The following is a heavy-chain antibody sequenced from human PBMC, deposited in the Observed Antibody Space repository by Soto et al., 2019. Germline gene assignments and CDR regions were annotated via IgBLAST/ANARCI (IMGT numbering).Heavy chain of an antibody. V-gene: IGHV3-7*01. Sequence: GGSLRLSCAASGFTFSSYWMSWVRQAPGKGLEWVANIKQDGSEKYYVDSVKGRFTISRDNAKNSLYLQMNSLRADDTAVYYCARDREVRGVNAFDIWGQGTMVTVSS. CDR1: GFTFSSYW. J-gene: IGHJ3*02. CDR3: ARDREVRGVNAFDI. D-gene: IGHD3-10*01. CDR2: IKQDGSEK.